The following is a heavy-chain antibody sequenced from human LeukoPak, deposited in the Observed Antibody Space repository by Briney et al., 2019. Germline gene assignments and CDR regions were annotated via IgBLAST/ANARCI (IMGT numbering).Heavy chain of an antibody. CDR2: MDYSGST. CDR3: ARLHGDNWFDP. CDR1: GGSFSGYY. V-gene: IGHV4-59*08. Sequence: SETLSLTCAVYGGSFSGYYWSWIRQPPGKGLEWIGYMDYSGSTNYNPSLKSRVTISIDTSKNQFSLKLSSVTAADTAVYYCARLHGDNWFDPWGQGTLVTVSS. J-gene: IGHJ5*02. D-gene: IGHD3-16*01.